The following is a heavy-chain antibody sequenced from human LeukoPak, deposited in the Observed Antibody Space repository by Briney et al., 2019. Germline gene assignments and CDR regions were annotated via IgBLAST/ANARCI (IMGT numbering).Heavy chain of an antibody. CDR2: ICTDGRT. CDR3: TGDGVSRDWLFLDY. CDR1: GFSVSSNY. V-gene: IGHV3-53*01. D-gene: IGHD3/OR15-3a*01. Sequence: GGSLRLSCAASGFSVSSNYMSWVRQAPGKGLEWVSFICTDGRTYYADSVKGRFSISRDVSENTLYLQMTSLRADDTAVYYCTGDGVSRDWLFLDYWGQGTLVTVSS. J-gene: IGHJ4*02.